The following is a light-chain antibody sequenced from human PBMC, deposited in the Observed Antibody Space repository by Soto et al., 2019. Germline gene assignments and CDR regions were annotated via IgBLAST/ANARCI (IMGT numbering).Light chain of an antibody. V-gene: IGKV3-15*01. CDR1: QSVGSN. CDR2: GAS. J-gene: IGKJ2*01. CDR3: QQYTNWPYT. Sequence: EIVMTQSPATLSVSPGERASLSCRASQSVGSNLAWYQQTAGQAPRLLIYGASTRPTGIPARFSGSGSGTEFTLTISSLQSEDFAVYSCQQYTNWPYTFGQGTKLEIK.